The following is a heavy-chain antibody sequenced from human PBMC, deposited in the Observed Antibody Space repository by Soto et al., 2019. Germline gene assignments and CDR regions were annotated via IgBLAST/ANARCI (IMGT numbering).Heavy chain of an antibody. Sequence: QIQLVQSRGEAKKPGAAVKVSCTASCYTFRRNYISWVRQAPAQGLEREWWVSTYNGDTHYAPKLQARIALITETSTDTGYMAFRSLRRHDTAVSYCARDWSRSYGNSSLIRFYWGQGGLGTVSS. CDR1: CYTFRRNY. J-gene: IGHJ4*02. CDR3: ARDWSRSYGNSSLIRFY. D-gene: IGHD3-3*01. CDR2: VSTYNGDT. V-gene: IGHV1-18*04.